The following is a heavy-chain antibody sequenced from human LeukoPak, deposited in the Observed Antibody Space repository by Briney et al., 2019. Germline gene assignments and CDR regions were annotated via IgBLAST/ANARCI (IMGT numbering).Heavy chain of an antibody. Sequence: KVSCQTSRGTFSSYTICWVRQAPGQRHKWRGGIIPIFGTANYAQKFQGRVTITTDESTSTAYMELSSLRSEESVVYYCARAQTGTTGYYMDVWGKGTTVTVSS. J-gene: IGHJ6*03. D-gene: IGHD1-7*01. V-gene: IGHV1-69*05. CDR1: RGTFSSYT. CDR3: ARAQTGTTGYYMDV. CDR2: IIPIFGTA.